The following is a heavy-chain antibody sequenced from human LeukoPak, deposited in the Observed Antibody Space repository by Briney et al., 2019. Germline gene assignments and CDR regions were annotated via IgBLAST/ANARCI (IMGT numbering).Heavy chain of an antibody. CDR1: GITVSSND. CDR2: IYSGGRT. CDR3: AGVLRGAFYI. J-gene: IGHJ3*02. Sequence: PGGSLRLSCTASGITVSSNDMCWVRQAPGRGLEWISLIYSGGRTDYADSVKSRFTISRDNSKNMVYLQMNSLRGDDTAVYYCAGVLRGAFYIWGQGKMVAVSS. V-gene: IGHV3-53*01.